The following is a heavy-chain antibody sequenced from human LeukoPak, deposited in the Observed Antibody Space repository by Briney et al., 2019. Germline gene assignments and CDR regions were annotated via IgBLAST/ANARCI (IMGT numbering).Heavy chain of an antibody. D-gene: IGHD3-3*01. J-gene: IGHJ6*03. V-gene: IGHV1-69*05. Sequence: SVKVSCKASGGTFSSYAISWVRQAPGQGLEWMGGIIPIFGTANYAQKFQGRVTITTDESTSTASMGLSRRRSEDTAVYYCAKGRRPTDYDSWSGYYRDYYYYYMDVWGKGTTVTVSS. CDR3: AKGRRPTDYDSWSGYYRDYYYYYMDV. CDR2: IIPIFGTA. CDR1: GGTFSSYA.